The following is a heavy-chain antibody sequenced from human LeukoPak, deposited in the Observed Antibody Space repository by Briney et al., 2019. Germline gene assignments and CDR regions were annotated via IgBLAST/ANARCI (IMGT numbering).Heavy chain of an antibody. CDR3: AKDVTIVVVTYFDY. CDR2: INGSGGST. D-gene: IGHD2-21*02. CDR1: GFTFSSYA. Sequence: GGSLRLSCAASGFTFSSYAMGWVRQAPGKGLEWVSAINGSGGSTYYADSVKGRFTISRDNSKNTLYLQMNSLRAEDTAVYYCAKDVTIVVVTYFDYWGQGTLVTVSS. V-gene: IGHV3-23*01. J-gene: IGHJ4*02.